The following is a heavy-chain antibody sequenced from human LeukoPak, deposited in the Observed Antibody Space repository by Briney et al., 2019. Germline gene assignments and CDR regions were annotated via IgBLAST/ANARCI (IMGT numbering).Heavy chain of an antibody. D-gene: IGHD3-3*01. CDR1: GYTFTSYG. Sequence: ASVKASCKASGYTFTSYGISWVRQAPGQGLEWMGWMNPNSGNTGYAQKFQGRVTMTRNTSISTAYMELSSLRSEDTAVYYCARVADFWSANDAFDIWGQGTMVTVSS. CDR2: MNPNSGNT. CDR3: ARVADFWSANDAFDI. V-gene: IGHV1-8*02. J-gene: IGHJ3*02.